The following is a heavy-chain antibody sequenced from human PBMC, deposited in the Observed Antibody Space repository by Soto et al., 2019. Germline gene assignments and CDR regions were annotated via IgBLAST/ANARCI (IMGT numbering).Heavy chain of an antibody. CDR3: VKDLYYYDSSGYPNWFDT. V-gene: IGHV3-30*18. D-gene: IGHD3-22*01. J-gene: IGHJ5*02. CDR1: GFTFSSSG. CDR2: ISYDGSNR. Sequence: QEQLVESGGGVVQPGRSLRLSCAASGFTFSSSGMHWVRQAPGKGLEWVAVISYDGSNRHYADSVKGRFTISRDNSRNPLHLQMNSLRAEDTAMYYCVKDLYYYDSSGYPNWFDTWGQGTLVTVSS.